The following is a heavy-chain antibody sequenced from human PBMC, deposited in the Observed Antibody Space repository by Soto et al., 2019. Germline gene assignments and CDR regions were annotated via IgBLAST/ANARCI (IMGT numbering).Heavy chain of an antibody. V-gene: IGHV4-4*02. CDR2: IYHSGRT. CDR3: ASNLVTAGVGWFDP. CDR1: SGSFSSSYW. D-gene: IGHD2-21*02. Sequence: QVQLQESGPGLVRPSGTLSLTCAVSSGSFSSSYWWSWVRHPPGKGLEWIGEIYHSGRTNYNPSLRGRVTISVDKSKKQFSLKLSSVTAAETAVYYCASNLVTAGVGWFDPWGQGTLVTVSS. J-gene: IGHJ5*02.